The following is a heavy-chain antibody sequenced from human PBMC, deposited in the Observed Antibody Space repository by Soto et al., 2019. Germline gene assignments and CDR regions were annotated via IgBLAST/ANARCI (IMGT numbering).Heavy chain of an antibody. V-gene: IGHV1-69*01. CDR1: GGTFRSYA. Sequence: VQLVQSGAEVKKPGSSVKVSCKASGGTFRSYAISWVRQAPGQGLEWMGGIIPIFGTANYAQKFQGRVTITADASTSTAYMEMSSLRSDDTAVYYCARDYITRIGYCSGGSCPADYYFDYWGQGTLVTVSS. CDR2: IIPIFGTA. CDR3: ARDYITRIGYCSGGSCPADYYFDY. J-gene: IGHJ4*02. D-gene: IGHD2-15*01.